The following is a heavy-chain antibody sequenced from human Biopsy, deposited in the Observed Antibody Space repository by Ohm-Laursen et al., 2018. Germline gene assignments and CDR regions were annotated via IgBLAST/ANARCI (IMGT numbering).Heavy chain of an antibody. J-gene: IGHJ6*02. CDR3: ARDKITYCTSTSCDYFGMDV. CDR2: INYRGNT. CDR1: GASIEEYY. V-gene: IGHV4-59*01. D-gene: IGHD2-2*01. Sequence: VTLSLTCTVSGASIEEYYWTWIRQAPGKTLEWIASINYRGNTNYNPSLKSRVTMSAHTSTNQFSLKLTSVTAADTAVYYCARDKITYCTSTSCDYFGMDVWGQGTTVTVSS.